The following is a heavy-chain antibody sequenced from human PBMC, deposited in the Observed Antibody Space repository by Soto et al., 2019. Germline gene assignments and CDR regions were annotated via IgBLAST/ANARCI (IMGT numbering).Heavy chain of an antibody. D-gene: IGHD1-1*01. V-gene: IGHV3-74*01. J-gene: IGHJ5*02. CDR2: MSGDGKTI. CDR1: WFTFSNYF. Sequence: LXLSFAASWFTFSNYFMHWVRQVPGEGLVWVSRMSGDGKTISYADSVKGRFTISRDNAKNTLYLQMNSLRVEDTAVYYCARTYVPGIAGFDPWGQGTLVTVSS. CDR3: ARTYVPGIAGFDP.